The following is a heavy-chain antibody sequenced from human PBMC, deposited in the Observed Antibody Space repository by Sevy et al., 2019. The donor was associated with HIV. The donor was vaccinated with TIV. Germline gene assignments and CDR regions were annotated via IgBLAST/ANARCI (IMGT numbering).Heavy chain of an antibody. D-gene: IGHD6-19*01. CDR2: IKSKADGGST. J-gene: IGHJ4*02. V-gene: IGHV3-15*05. Sequence: GGSRRLSCTASGFTFSTAWMSWVRQAPGKGLEWIGRIKSKADGGSTDYAAPVKGRFNISRDDSKHMVFVQMNSLTIEDTAVYYCATNTTGWYPSLDSWGQGTLVTVSS. CDR1: GFTFSTAW. CDR3: ATNTTGWYPSLDS.